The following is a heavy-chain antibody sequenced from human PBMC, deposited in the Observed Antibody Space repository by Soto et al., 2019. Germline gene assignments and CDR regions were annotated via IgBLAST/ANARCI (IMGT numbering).Heavy chain of an antibody. D-gene: IGHD2-21*02. J-gene: IGHJ4*02. V-gene: IGHV3-33*01. CDR2: VWFVGSIA. Sequence: QVQLVESGGGVVQPGRSLRLSCAASGFTLSTNAIHWVRQAPGKGLEWVAVVWFVGSIAYYRDSLKGRFTISRDNSKNTLYLQMNSLTAEETAVYYCTRGDSADYGGQGTLVTVSS. CDR1: GFTLSTNA. CDR3: TRGDSADY.